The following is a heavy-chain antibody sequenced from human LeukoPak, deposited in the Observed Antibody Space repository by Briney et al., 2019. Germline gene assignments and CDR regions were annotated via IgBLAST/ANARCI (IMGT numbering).Heavy chain of an antibody. D-gene: IGHD5-12*01. CDR1: GGSISSGGYS. Sequence: SETLSLTCAVPGGSISSGGYSWSWIRQPPGKGLEWIGYIYHSGSTYYIPSLKSRVTMSVDRSKNQFSLKLNSGTAADTAVYYCARDGYASYFDYWGQGTLVTVSS. J-gene: IGHJ4*02. V-gene: IGHV4-30-2*01. CDR2: IYHSGST. CDR3: ARDGYASYFDY.